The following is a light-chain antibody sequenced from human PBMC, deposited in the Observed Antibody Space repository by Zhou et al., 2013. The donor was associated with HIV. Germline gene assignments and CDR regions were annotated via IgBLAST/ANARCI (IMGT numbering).Light chain of an antibody. V-gene: IGKV3-11*01. CDR1: QSVSSTY. Sequence: EIVLTQSPGTLSLSAGERATLSCRASQSVSSTYLAWYQQKPGQPPRLLLYDASNRATGTPARFSGGGSRTDFTLTISNLEPEDFAIYYCQQRSSWPLTFGGGTKVEIK. J-gene: IGKJ4*01. CDR2: DAS. CDR3: QQRSSWPLT.